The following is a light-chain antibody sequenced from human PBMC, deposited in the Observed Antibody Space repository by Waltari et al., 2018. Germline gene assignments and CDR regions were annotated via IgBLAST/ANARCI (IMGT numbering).Light chain of an antibody. V-gene: IGKV3-11*01. Sequence: EILLIQSPATLSLSPGERATLSCRASQSVSRYLAWYQQKPGQAPRLLIYDVSERATGIPARFSGSGSGSDFTLTISSLEPEDFAVYYCHLRSNFGGGTKVEIK. CDR2: DVS. J-gene: IGKJ4*01. CDR3: HLRSN. CDR1: QSVSRY.